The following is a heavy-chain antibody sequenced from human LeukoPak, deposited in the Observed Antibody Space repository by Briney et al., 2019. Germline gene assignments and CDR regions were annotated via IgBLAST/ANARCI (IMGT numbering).Heavy chain of an antibody. CDR1: GVSISSYY. CDR2: IYYSGST. V-gene: IGHV4-59*01. J-gene: IGHJ4*02. CDR3: ARVTYYYDRHFDY. D-gene: IGHD3-22*01. Sequence: SETLSLTCTVSGVSISSYYWSWIRQPPGKGLEWIGYIYYSGSTNYNPSLKSRVTISVDTSKNQFSLKLSSVTAADTAVYYCARVTYYYDRHFDYWGQGTLVTVSS.